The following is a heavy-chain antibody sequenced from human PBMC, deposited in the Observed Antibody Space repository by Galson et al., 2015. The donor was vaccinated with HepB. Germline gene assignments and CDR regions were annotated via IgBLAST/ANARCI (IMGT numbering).Heavy chain of an antibody. J-gene: IGHJ4*02. V-gene: IGHV3-30*04. CDR3: AKVDGVLGELLYYYFDY. CDR2: ISHDGRNT. Sequence: SLRLSCAASGFTFSSYSIHWVREAPGKGLEWVAIISHDGRNTYYAYSVKGRFTISRDNSKNTLYLQMNSLRAQDTAVYYCAKVDGVLGELLYYYFDYWGQGTLVTVSS. D-gene: IGHD3-10*01. CDR1: GFTFSSYS.